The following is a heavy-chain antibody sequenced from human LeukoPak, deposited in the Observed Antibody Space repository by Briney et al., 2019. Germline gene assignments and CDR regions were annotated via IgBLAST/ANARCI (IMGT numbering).Heavy chain of an antibody. CDR1: GYSFTYYW. CDR3: ARLKYGTSSGYYDY. J-gene: IGHJ4*02. V-gene: IGHV5-10-1*01. D-gene: IGHD2-2*01. CDR2: IDPSDSYV. Sequence: EESLRISCKGSGYSFTYYWITWVRQMPGKGLEWIGGIDPSDSYVNNSPSFQGHVTISVDKSITTAYLQWSSLKASDTAIYYCARLKYGTSSGYYDYWGQGTLVTVSS.